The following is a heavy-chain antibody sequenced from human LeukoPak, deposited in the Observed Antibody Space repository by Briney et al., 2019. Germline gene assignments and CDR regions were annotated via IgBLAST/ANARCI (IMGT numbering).Heavy chain of an antibody. Sequence: SSETLSLTCTVSGGSISSYYWSWIRQPAGKGLEWIGRIHTSGSTNYSPSLKSRVTISVDTSKNQFSLRLSSVTAADTAVYYCARLFLPESEYHNWFDPWGQGTLVTVSS. CDR1: GGSISSYY. J-gene: IGHJ5*02. CDR3: ARLFLPESEYHNWFDP. V-gene: IGHV4-4*07. D-gene: IGHD1-14*01. CDR2: IHTSGST.